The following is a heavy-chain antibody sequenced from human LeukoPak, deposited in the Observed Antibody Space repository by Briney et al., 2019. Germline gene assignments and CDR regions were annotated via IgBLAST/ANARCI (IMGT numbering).Heavy chain of an antibody. D-gene: IGHD3-22*01. Sequence: KASETLSLTCTVSGGSVSSGSYYWSWIRQPPGKGLEWIAYIYYTGSTNYNPSLKSRVTMSVDTSKNQFSLKMSSVTAADTAVYYCVRGYYDSSGYFHFDYWGQGILVTVSS. CDR3: VRGYYDSSGYFHFDY. CDR1: GGSVSSGSYY. CDR2: IYYTGST. J-gene: IGHJ4*02. V-gene: IGHV4-61*01.